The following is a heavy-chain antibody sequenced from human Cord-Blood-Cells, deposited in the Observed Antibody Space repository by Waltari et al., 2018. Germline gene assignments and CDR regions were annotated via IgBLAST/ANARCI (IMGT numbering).Heavy chain of an antibody. CDR1: GFTFSSYA. J-gene: IGHJ4*02. V-gene: IGHV3-30-3*01. CDR2: ISYDGSNK. Sequence: QVQLVESGGGVVQPGRSLRLSCAASGFTFSSYAITWVRQAPGKGLEWVAVISYDGSNKYYADSVKGRFTISRDNSKNTLYLQMNSLRAEDTAVYYCARPRYSSSYFDYWGQGTLVTVSS. D-gene: IGHD6-6*01. CDR3: ARPRYSSSYFDY.